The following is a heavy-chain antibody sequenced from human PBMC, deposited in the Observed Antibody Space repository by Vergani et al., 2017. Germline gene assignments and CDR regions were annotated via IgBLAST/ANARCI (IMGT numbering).Heavy chain of an antibody. Sequence: QLVQSGSETKKPGESLRISSKGSGYSFTSYWISWVRQMPGKGLEWMGRIDPSDSYTNYSPSFQGHVTISADKSISTAYLQWSSLKASDTAMYYCARQLAVDGKWWGPYYYYGMDVWCQGTTVVVSS. J-gene: IGHJ6*02. V-gene: IGHV5-10-1*01. CDR2: IDPSDSYT. D-gene: IGHD6-19*01. CDR3: ARQLAVDGKWWGPYYYYGMDV. CDR1: GYSFTSYW.